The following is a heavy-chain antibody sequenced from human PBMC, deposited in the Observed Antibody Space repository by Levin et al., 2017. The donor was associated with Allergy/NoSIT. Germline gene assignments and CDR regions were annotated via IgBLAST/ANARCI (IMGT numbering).Heavy chain of an antibody. Sequence: GGSLRLSCVASGFTFRTYGISWVRQAPGKGLEWVSGIGGSGEIIHYADSVKGRFTISRDNSKNTLYLQMNSLRVEDTAIYCCASQTGSGWRDWFDAWGQGTLVTVSS. V-gene: IGHV3-23*01. J-gene: IGHJ5*02. CDR3: ASQTGSGWRDWFDA. CDR1: GFTFRTYG. D-gene: IGHD6-19*01. CDR2: IGGSGEII.